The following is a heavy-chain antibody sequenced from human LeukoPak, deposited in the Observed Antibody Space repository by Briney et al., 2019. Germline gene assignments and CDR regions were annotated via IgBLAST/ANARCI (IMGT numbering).Heavy chain of an antibody. CDR2: ISGSGGST. CDR1: GFIFSDYS. D-gene: IGHD6-19*01. V-gene: IGHV3-23*01. J-gene: IGHJ4*02. Sequence: GGSLRLSCTASGFIFSDYSIHWVRQAPGKGLEWVSAISGSGGSTYYADSVKGRFTISRDNSKNTLYLQMNSLRAEDTAVYYCAKLYSSGINAFDYWGQGTLVTVSS. CDR3: AKLYSSGINAFDY.